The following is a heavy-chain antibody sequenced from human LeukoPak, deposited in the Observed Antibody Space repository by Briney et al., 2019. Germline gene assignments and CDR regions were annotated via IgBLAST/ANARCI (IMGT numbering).Heavy chain of an antibody. D-gene: IGHD1-26*01. CDR1: GFTFSSYW. CDR2: IKTDGSST. CDR3: AKDHGSYPSGGFDY. J-gene: IGHJ4*02. Sequence: GGSLRLSCAASGFTFSSYWMHWVRQAPGKGLVWVSRIKTDGSSTNYADSVKGRFTISRDNAKNTLYLQMNSLRAEDTAVYYCAKDHGSYPSGGFDYWGQGTLVTVSS. V-gene: IGHV3-74*01.